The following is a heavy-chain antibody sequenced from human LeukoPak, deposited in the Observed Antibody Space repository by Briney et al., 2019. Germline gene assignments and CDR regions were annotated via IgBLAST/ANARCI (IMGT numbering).Heavy chain of an antibody. J-gene: IGHJ3*02. CDR3: AREKRGVVIKAFDI. V-gene: IGHV4-39*07. CDR1: GGSISSSSYY. Sequence: PSETLSLTCTVSGGSISSSSYYWGWIRQPPGKGLEWIGSIYYSGSTYYNPSLKSRVTISVDTSKNQFSLKLSSVTAADTAVYYCAREKRGVVIKAFDIWGQGTMVTVSS. D-gene: IGHD3-3*01. CDR2: IYYSGST.